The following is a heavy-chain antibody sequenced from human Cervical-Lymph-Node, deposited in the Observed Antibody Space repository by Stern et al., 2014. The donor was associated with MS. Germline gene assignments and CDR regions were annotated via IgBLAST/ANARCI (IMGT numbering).Heavy chain of an antibody. J-gene: IGHJ4*02. CDR2: INPGTYST. CDR3: ATSIAGTLDN. Sequence: QLVQSGPEVKKPGASVKLSCKASGYTFTSYFLHWVRQAPGQGLEWMGIINPGTYSTSYAQRFQGRVTMSTDTSTSTVYMEMSSLRSEDTALYYCATSIAGTLDNWGQGTLVTVSS. CDR1: GYTFTSYF. D-gene: IGHD1-7*01. V-gene: IGHV1-46*01.